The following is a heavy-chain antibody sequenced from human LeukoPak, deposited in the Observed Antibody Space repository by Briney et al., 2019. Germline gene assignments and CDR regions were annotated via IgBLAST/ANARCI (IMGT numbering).Heavy chain of an antibody. J-gene: IGHJ4*02. CDR1: GFTFSSYW. D-gene: IGHD2-2*01. V-gene: IGHV3-7*01. CDR3: AKLGYCSSTSCYPCFDY. CDR2: IKQDGSEK. Sequence: GGSLRLSCAASGFTFSSYWMSWVRQAPGKGLEWVANIKQDGSEKYYVDSVKGRFTISRDNAKNSLYPQMNSLRAEDTAVYYCAKLGYCSSTSCYPCFDYWGQGTLVTVSS.